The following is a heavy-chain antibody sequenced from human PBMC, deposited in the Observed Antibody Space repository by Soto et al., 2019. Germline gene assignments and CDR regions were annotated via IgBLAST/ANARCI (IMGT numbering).Heavy chain of an antibody. J-gene: IGHJ4*02. CDR1: GYTFPSYA. CDR2: INAGNGNT. D-gene: IGHD2-8*02. CDR3: ARGAWWLFDY. V-gene: IGHV1-3*05. Sequence: QVQLVQSGAEEKKPGASVKVSCKASGYTFPSYAMHWVRQAPGQRLEWMGGINAGNGNTKYSQKSQGRETITRDTSAGTAYMEPSSLRSEDTAEYYGARGAWWLFDYWGQGTLVTVSS.